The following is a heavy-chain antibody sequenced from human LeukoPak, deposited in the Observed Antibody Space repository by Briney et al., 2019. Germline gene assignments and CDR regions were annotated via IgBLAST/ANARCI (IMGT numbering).Heavy chain of an antibody. V-gene: IGHV3-30*18. Sequence: HPGGSLRLSCAASGFTFSSYWMSWVRQAPGKGLEWVAVISYDGSNKYYADSVKGRFTISRDNSNNTLYLQMNSLRAEDTAVYYCAKAFTIFGVVTPDTFDIWGQGTMVTVSS. CDR2: ISYDGSNK. D-gene: IGHD3-3*01. CDR1: GFTFSSYW. CDR3: AKAFTIFGVVTPDTFDI. J-gene: IGHJ3*02.